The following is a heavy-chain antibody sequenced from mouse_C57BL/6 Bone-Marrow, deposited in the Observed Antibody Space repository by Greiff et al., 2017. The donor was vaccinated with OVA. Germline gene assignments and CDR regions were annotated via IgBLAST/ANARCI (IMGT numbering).Heavy chain of an antibody. J-gene: IGHJ3*01. CDR1: GYTFTSYW. D-gene: IGHD2-4*01. V-gene: IGHV1-74*01. CDR3: ALLYYDYDGFAY. CDR2: IHPSDSDT. Sequence: QVQLKQSGAELVKPGASVKVSCKASGYTFTSYWMHWVKQRPGQGLEWIGRIHPSDSDTNYNQKFKGKATLTVDKSSSTAYMQLSSLTSEDSAVYYCALLYYDYDGFAYWGQGTLVTVSA.